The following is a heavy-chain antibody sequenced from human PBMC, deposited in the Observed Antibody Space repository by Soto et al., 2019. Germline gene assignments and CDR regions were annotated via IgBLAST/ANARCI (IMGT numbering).Heavy chain of an antibody. Sequence: QVQLVQSGAEVKKPGASVKVSCKGSGYTFDKNTMHWVRQAPGQGLEGMGWINTGNGNTKYSQKFQGKVTISRDTSAHTAYMELSGLTSADTAIYYCATKLYCGSPSGYLGYWAHGPLDTVSS. CDR1: GYTFDKNT. CDR3: ATKLYCGSPSGYLGY. V-gene: IGHV1-3*04. CDR2: INTGNGNT. J-gene: IGHJ4*01. D-gene: IGHD2-2*01.